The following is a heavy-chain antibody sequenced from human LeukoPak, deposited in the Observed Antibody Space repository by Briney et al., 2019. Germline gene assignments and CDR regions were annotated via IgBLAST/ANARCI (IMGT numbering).Heavy chain of an antibody. CDR3: AREAALDYDFWSGYQYYFDY. Sequence: QPGGSLRLSCAASGFTFSSYWMHWVRQAPGKGLVWVSRINSDGSGTNYADSVKGRFTISRDNAKNSLYLQMNSLRAEDTAVYYYAREAALDYDFWSGYQYYFDYWGKGTLVTVSS. V-gene: IGHV3-74*01. J-gene: IGHJ4*02. CDR1: GFTFSSYW. CDR2: INSDGSGT. D-gene: IGHD3-3*01.